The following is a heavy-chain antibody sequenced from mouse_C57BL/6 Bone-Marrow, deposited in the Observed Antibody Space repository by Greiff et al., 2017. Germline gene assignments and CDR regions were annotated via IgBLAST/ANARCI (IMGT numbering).Heavy chain of an antibody. D-gene: IGHD3-2*02. CDR2: IDPSDSYT. CDR1: GYTFTSYW. V-gene: IGHV1-69*01. CDR3: ASEGGDSSGYPAWFAY. Sequence: QVQLQQPGAELVMPGASVKLSCKASGYTFTSYWMHWVKQRPGQGLEWIGEIDPSDSYTNYNQKFKGKSTLTVDKSSSTAYMQLSSLTSEDSAVYYCASEGGDSSGYPAWFAYGGRGTLVTVTA. J-gene: IGHJ3*01.